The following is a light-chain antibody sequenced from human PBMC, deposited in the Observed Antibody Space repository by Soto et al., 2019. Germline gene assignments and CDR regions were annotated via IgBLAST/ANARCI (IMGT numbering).Light chain of an antibody. J-gene: IGKJ4*01. CDR1: QSVFNH. CDR2: DAS. CDR3: HQSSSTPLT. Sequence: DVQMTQSPSSLSASVGDSVTITCRASQSVFNHLSWFQQRPGKGPKLLFYDASSLHAGVPSRFSGSGYGTDFTLTISTVQPEDSAIYYCHQSSSTPLTFGGGTRVELK. V-gene: IGKV1-39*01.